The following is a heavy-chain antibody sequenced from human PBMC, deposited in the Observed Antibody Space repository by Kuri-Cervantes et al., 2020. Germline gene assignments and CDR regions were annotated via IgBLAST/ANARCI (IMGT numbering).Heavy chain of an antibody. CDR3: AKVSEQLPPDY. D-gene: IGHD5-18*01. CDR1: GSTFSSYG. CDR2: IWYDGSNK. J-gene: IGHJ4*02. V-gene: IGHV3-30*02. Sequence: GESLKISCAASGSTFSSYGMHWVRQAPGKGLEWVAVIWYDGSNKYYADSVKGRFTISRDNSKNTLYLQMNSLRAEDTAVYYCAKVSEQLPPDYWGQGTLVTVSS.